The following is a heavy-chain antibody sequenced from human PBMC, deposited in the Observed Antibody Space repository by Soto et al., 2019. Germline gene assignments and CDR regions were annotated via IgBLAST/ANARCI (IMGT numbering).Heavy chain of an antibody. Sequence: GGSLRLSCAASGFTFSSYGMHWVRQAPGKGLEWVAVISYDGSNKYYADSVKGRFTISRDNSKNTLYLQMNSLRAEDTAVYYCAKDFSRIAVAGPSGGYYYGMDVWGQGTTVTVSS. CDR3: AKDFSRIAVAGPSGGYYYGMDV. CDR2: ISYDGSNK. D-gene: IGHD6-19*01. J-gene: IGHJ6*02. CDR1: GFTFSSYG. V-gene: IGHV3-30*18.